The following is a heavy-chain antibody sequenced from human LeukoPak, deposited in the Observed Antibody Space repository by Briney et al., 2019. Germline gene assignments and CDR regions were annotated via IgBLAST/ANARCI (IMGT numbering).Heavy chain of an antibody. CDR1: GGSISSGGYY. J-gene: IGHJ3*02. D-gene: IGHD4-11*01. Sequence: SETLSLTCTVSGGSISSGGYYWSWIRQRPGKGLEWIGYIYYSGSTYYNPSLKSRVTISVDTSKNQFSLKLSSVTAADTAVYYCARDIYRYPGAHAFDIWGQGTMVTVSS. V-gene: IGHV4-31*03. CDR2: IYYSGST. CDR3: ARDIYRYPGAHAFDI.